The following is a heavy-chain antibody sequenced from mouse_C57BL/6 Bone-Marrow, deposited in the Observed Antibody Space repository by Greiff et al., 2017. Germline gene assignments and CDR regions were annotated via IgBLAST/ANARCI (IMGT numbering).Heavy chain of an antibody. CDR3: TTEDYYGSSWFAY. J-gene: IGHJ3*01. CDR1: GFNIKDDY. D-gene: IGHD1-1*01. CDR2: IDPENGDT. V-gene: IGHV14-4*01. Sequence: EVQLQQSGAELVRPGASVKLSCTASGFNIKDDYMHWVKQRPEQGLEWIGWIDPENGDTEYASNFQGKATITAATSSNTAYLQLSSLTSEVTAVYYCTTEDYYGSSWFAYWGQGTLVTVSA.